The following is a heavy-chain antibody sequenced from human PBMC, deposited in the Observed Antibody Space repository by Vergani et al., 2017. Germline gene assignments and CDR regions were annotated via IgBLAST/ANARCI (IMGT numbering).Heavy chain of an antibody. CDR1: FDSIRNLY. CDR2: IHYSENT. CDR3: ASDTHSGQRADR. V-gene: IGHV4-59*11. J-gene: IGHJ5*02. Sequence: VQLQESGPGLVKSSEILSLTRSVSFDSIRNLYCTWIRQPPGKGLECIGSIHYSENTNYNPSLKTRVTISVDTSKNQFSLTLTSVTAADTAVYYCASDTHSGQRADRWGQGILVTVTS. D-gene: IGHD6-19*01.